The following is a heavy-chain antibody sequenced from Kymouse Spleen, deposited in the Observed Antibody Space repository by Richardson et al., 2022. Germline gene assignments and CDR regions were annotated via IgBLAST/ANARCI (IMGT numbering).Heavy chain of an antibody. V-gene: IGHV4-34*01. CDR3: ARYCSSTSCYAFDI. Sequence: QVQLQQWGAGLLKPSETLSLTCAVYGGSFSGYYWSWIRQPPGKGLEWIGEINHSGSTNYNPSLKSRVTISVDTSKNQFSLKLSSVTAADTAVYYCARYCSSTSCYAFDIWGQGTMVTVSS. CDR1: GGSFSGYY. CDR2: INHSGST. D-gene: IGHD2-2*02. J-gene: IGHJ3*02.